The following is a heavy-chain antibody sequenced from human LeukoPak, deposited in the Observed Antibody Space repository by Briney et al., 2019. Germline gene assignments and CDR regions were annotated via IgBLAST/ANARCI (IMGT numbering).Heavy chain of an antibody. Sequence: SVKVSCKASGGTFSSYAITWVRQAPGQGLEWMGGIIPIFGTANYAQKFQGRVTITTDESTSTAYMELSSLRSEDTAVYYCASGTNIVVVVAATLAYWGQGTLVTVSS. D-gene: IGHD2-15*01. CDR1: GGTFSSYA. CDR3: ASGTNIVVVVAATLAY. J-gene: IGHJ4*02. CDR2: IIPIFGTA. V-gene: IGHV1-69*05.